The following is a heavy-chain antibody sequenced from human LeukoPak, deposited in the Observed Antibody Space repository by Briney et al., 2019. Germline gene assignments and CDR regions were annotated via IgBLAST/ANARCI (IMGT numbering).Heavy chain of an antibody. CDR1: GFTFSSYS. V-gene: IGHV3-21*01. CDR3: AREEVNQGDILTA. CDR2: ISSSSSYI. Sequence: GGSLRLSCAASGFTFSSYSMNWVRQAPGKGLEWVSSISSSSSYIYYADSVKGRFTISRDNAKNSLYLQMNSLRAEDTAVYYCAREEVNQGDILTAWGQGTLVTVSS. D-gene: IGHD3-9*01. J-gene: IGHJ5*02.